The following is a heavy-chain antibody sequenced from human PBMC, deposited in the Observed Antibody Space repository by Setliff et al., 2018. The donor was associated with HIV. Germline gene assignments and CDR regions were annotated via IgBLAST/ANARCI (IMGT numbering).Heavy chain of an antibody. J-gene: IGHJ6*02. CDR1: GGSISSSSYY. CDR3: ARIFGDQGYYYGMDV. CDR2: IYYSGST. Sequence: SQTLSLTCAVSGGSISSSSYYWGWIRQPPGKGLEWIGSIYYSGSTNYNPSLKSRVTISVDTSKNQFSLKLSSVIAADTAVYYCARIFGDQGYYYGMDVWGQGTTVTVSS. D-gene: IGHD3-3*01. V-gene: IGHV4-39*07.